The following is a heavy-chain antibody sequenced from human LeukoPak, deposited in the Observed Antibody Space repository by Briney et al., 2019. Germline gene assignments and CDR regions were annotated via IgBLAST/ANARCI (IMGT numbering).Heavy chain of an antibody. Sequence: GASVKVSCKASGYTFTSYYMHWVRQAPGQGLEWMGLINPTGGSTGYAQKFQGRVTMTRDMSTSTDYMELSSLRSEDTAVYYCARDRPDYYGSGSYNNWFDPWGQGTLVTVSS. D-gene: IGHD3-10*01. CDR3: ARDRPDYYGSGSYNNWFDP. CDR2: INPTGGST. V-gene: IGHV1-46*01. CDR1: GYTFTSYY. J-gene: IGHJ5*02.